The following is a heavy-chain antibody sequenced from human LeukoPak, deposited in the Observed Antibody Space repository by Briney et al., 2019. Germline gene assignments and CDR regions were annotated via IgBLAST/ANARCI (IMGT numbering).Heavy chain of an antibody. Sequence: PSETLSLTCTVSGGSIGSGTYYWTWLRQPAGKGLEWIGRIYTSGSTNYNPSLKSRVTMSVDTSKNQFSLKLSSVTAADTAVYYCARVLKADVVVPAAINYYYYMDVWGKGTTVTVSS. J-gene: IGHJ6*03. CDR3: ARVLKADVVVPAAINYYYYMDV. CDR1: GGSIGSGTYY. D-gene: IGHD2-2*01. V-gene: IGHV4-61*02. CDR2: IYTSGST.